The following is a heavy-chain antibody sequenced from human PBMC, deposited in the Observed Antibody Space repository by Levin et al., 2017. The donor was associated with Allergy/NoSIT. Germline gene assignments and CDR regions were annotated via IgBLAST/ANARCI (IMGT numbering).Heavy chain of an antibody. CDR1: GGSFSSYG. CDR2: IIPMFGTA. CDR3: ARLTDYSTSSH. V-gene: IGHV1-69*13. Sequence: VASVKVSCKASGGSFSSYGIYWVRQAPGQGLEWMGGIIPMFGTADYAQKLQGRVTITADESTTTAYMELSSLRSDDTAVYYCARLTDYSTSSHWGQGTLVTVSS. D-gene: IGHD3-16*01. J-gene: IGHJ1*01.